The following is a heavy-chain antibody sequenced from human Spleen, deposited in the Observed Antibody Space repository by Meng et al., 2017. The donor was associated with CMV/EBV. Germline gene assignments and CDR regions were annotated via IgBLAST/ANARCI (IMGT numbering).Heavy chain of an antibody. V-gene: IGHV3-73*01. D-gene: IGHD6-19*01. CDR2: IRSKANSYAT. CDR3: TSARYSSGWYLDWYFDL. J-gene: IGHJ2*01. Sequence: FSGSAMQWVRQASGKGREWVGRIRSKANSYATAYAASVKGRFTISRDDSKNTAYLQMNSLKTEDTAVYYCTSARYSSGWYLDWYFDLWGRGTLVTVSS. CDR1: FSGSA.